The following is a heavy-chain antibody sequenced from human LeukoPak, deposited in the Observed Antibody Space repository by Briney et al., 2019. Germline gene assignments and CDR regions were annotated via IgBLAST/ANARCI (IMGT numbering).Heavy chain of an antibody. Sequence: GGSLRLSCAASGFTFSSYSMNWVRQAPGKGLEWVSYISSSGSTIYYADSVKGRFTISRDNAKNSLYLQMNSLRAEDTAVYYCASTTDSAMVRGVIIMRNGPLDYWGQGTLVTVSS. CDR2: ISSSGSTI. J-gene: IGHJ4*02. CDR1: GFTFSSYS. CDR3: ASTTDSAMVRGVIIMRNGPLDY. V-gene: IGHV3-48*04. D-gene: IGHD3-10*01.